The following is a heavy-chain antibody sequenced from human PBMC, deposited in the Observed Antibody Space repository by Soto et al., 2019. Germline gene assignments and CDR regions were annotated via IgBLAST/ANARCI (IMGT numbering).Heavy chain of an antibody. CDR1: GFTFSSYW. Sequence: GGSLRLSCAASGFTFSSYWMSWVRQAPGKGLEWVANIKQDGSEKYYVDSVKGRFTISRDNAKNSLYLQMNSLRAEDTAVYYCAILEFLYDFWSGSSRSPIDYWGQGTLVTVSS. CDR3: AILEFLYDFWSGSSRSPIDY. CDR2: IKQDGSEK. V-gene: IGHV3-7*03. J-gene: IGHJ4*02. D-gene: IGHD3-3*01.